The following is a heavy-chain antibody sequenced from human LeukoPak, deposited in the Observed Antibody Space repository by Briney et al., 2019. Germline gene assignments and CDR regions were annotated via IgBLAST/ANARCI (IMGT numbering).Heavy chain of an antibody. D-gene: IGHD3-22*01. CDR3: ARTTYYYDSSGYFTFDY. V-gene: IGHV4-30-4*08. J-gene: IGHJ4*02. Sequence: SETLSLTCAVSGGSISSGDYYWSWIRQPPGKGLEWIGYIYYSGSTYYNPSLKSRVTISVDTSKNQFSLKLSSVTAADTAVYYCARTTYYYDSSGYFTFDYWGQGTLVTVSS. CDR2: IYYSGST. CDR1: GGSISSGDYY.